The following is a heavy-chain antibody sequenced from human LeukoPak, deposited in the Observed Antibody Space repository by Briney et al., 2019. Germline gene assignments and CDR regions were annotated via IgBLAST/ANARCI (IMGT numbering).Heavy chain of an antibody. CDR2: IYYSGST. Sequence: SETLSLTCTVSGGSISSYYWSWIRQPPGRGLEWIGYIYYSGSTNYNPSLKSRVTISVDTSKNQFSLKLNSVTAADTAVYYCAGHSGSNSYYGMDVWGQGTTVTVSS. CDR1: GGSISSYY. V-gene: IGHV4-59*01. CDR3: AGHSGSNSYYGMDV. J-gene: IGHJ6*02. D-gene: IGHD5-12*01.